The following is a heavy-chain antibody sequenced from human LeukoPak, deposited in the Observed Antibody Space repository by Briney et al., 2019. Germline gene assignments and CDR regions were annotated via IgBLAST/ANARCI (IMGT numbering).Heavy chain of an antibody. CDR1: GFTFSSST. CDR3: VRIPNSANLPNWFDP. Sequence: GESLRLSCAASGFTFSSSTMNWVRQAPGKGLEWVSSISSSSDYIYYADSVKGRFTISRDNAKNSLYLQMNSLRAEDTALYYCVRIPNSANLPNWFDPWGQGTLVTVSS. J-gene: IGHJ5*02. D-gene: IGHD2/OR15-2a*01. CDR2: ISSSSDYI. V-gene: IGHV3-21*01.